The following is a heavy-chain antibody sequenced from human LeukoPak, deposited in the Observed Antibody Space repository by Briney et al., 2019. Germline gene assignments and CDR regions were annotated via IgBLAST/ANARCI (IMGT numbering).Heavy chain of an antibody. CDR3: AGYYDILTGYQN. J-gene: IGHJ4*02. CDR1: GGSISSYY. CDR2: IYYSGST. V-gene: IGHV4-59*01. Sequence: SETLSLTCTVSGGSISSYYWSWIRQPPGKGLEWIGYIYYSGSTNYNPSLKSRVTISVDTSKNQFSLKLSSVTAADTAVYYCAGYYDILTGYQNWGQGTLVTVSS. D-gene: IGHD3-9*01.